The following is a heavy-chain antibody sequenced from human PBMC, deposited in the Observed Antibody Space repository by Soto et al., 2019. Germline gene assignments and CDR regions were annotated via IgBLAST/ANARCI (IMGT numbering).Heavy chain of an antibody. CDR2: ISAYNGNT. CDR3: ARDGPMDRAFDI. J-gene: IGHJ3*02. Sequence: GASVKVSCTASGYTFPSYGITWVRQAPGQGLEWMGWISAYNGNTNYAQKLQGRVTMTTDTSTSTAYMELRSLRSDDTAVYYCARDGPMDRAFDIWGQGTMVTVSS. D-gene: IGHD3-10*01. CDR1: GYTFPSYG. V-gene: IGHV1-18*01.